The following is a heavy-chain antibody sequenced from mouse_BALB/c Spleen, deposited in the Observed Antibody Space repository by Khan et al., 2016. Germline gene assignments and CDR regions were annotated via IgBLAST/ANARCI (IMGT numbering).Heavy chain of an antibody. J-gene: IGHJ3*01. D-gene: IGHD2-4*01. CDR2: ISYSGNT. CDR1: GYSITSDYA. Sequence: EVKLLESGPGLVKPSQSLSLTCTVTGYSITSDYAWNWIRQFPGNKLEWMGYISYSGNTSYNPSLKSRFSITRDTSKNQFFLQLNSVTTEDTATYDCARLMITGWCAYWGQGTLVTVSA. V-gene: IGHV3-2*02. CDR3: ARLMITGWCAY.